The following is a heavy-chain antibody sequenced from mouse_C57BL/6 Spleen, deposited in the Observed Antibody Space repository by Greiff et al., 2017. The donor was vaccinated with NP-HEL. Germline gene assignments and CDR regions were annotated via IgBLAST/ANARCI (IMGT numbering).Heavy chain of an antibody. CDR2: IHPNSGST. CDR3: TRKDESNNYWYFDV. V-gene: IGHV1-64*01. J-gene: IGHJ1*03. CDR1: GYTFTSYW. D-gene: IGHD2-5*01. Sequence: VQLQQSGAELVKPGASVKLSCKASGYTFTSYWMHWVKQRPGQGLEWIGMIHPNSGSTNYNEKFKSKATLTVDKSSSTADMQLSSLTSEDSAVYYWTRKDESNNYWYFDVWGTGTTVTVAP.